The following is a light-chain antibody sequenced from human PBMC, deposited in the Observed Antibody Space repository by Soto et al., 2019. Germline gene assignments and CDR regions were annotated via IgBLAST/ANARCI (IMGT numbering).Light chain of an antibody. CDR1: QSVLFSSNNKNY. Sequence: DIVMTQSPDSLAVSLGERATINCKSSQSVLFSSNNKNYLAWYQQKPGQPPKLLIYWASTRESGVPDRFSGSGSGTDFTLTISSLQAEDVAVYYYQQYNSYSAITFGGGTRVE. J-gene: IGKJ4*01. CDR2: WAS. CDR3: QQYNSYSAIT. V-gene: IGKV4-1*01.